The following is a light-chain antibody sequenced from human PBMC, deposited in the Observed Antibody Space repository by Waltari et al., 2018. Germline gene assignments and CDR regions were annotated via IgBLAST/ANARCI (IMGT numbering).Light chain of an antibody. V-gene: IGKV3-15*01. CDR3: QQYNNWPPWT. Sequence: ETILTQSPSTLSVSPGERDTLSCRASQTVSSNLAWYQQKPGQAPRLLIYGASTRAAGIPARFSGSGSGTQFTLTINSLQSEDFAVYYCQQYNNWPPWTFGQGTKVEIK. CDR1: QTVSSN. CDR2: GAS. J-gene: IGKJ1*01.